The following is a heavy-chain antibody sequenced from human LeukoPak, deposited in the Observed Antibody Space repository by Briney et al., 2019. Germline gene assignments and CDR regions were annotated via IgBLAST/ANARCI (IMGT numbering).Heavy chain of an antibody. D-gene: IGHD6-19*01. Sequence: GGSLRLSCTVSGFTVSSNSMSWVRQAPGKGLEWVSFIYSDNTHCSDSVKGRFTISRDNSKNTLYLQMNSLRAEDTAVYYCARGGGSGSLLFGYYYMDVWGKGTTVTISS. J-gene: IGHJ6*03. CDR2: IYSDNT. V-gene: IGHV3-53*01. CDR1: GFTVSSNS. CDR3: ARGGGSGSLLFGYYYMDV.